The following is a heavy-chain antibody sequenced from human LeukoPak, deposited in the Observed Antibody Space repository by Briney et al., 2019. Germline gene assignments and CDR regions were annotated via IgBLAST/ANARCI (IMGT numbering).Heavy chain of an antibody. Sequence: TSETLSLTCTVSGGFISSYYGSWIRQPPGKGLEWIGYMYYSESNNYNPSLKSRVTIPVDTSKNQLYLQLSSVTAADTAVYYCAKGKRHQAYSSGWYGMGDYFDYWGQGTLVTVSS. V-gene: IGHV4-59*01. D-gene: IGHD6-19*01. CDR1: GGFISSYY. CDR3: AKGKRHQAYSSGWYGMGDYFDY. J-gene: IGHJ4*02. CDR2: MYYSESN.